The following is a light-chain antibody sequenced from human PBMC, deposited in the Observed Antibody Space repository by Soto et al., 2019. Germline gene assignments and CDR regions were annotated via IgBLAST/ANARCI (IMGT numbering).Light chain of an antibody. J-gene: IGKJ3*01. V-gene: IGKV3-20*01. CDR1: QSVSSTY. CDR3: QHYGNSPRSVT. CDR2: GAY. Sequence: EIVLTHSPLTRSLSLWERATLSPSTSQSVSSTYLAWYQQKPGQATRPLIQGAYSRAIGMRDRFSGRGSGTDFTLTIRRLEPEAFAVYYCQHYGNSPRSVTFGPGTKVDI.